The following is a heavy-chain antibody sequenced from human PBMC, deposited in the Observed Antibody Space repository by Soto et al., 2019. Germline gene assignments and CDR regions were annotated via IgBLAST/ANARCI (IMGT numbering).Heavy chain of an antibody. Sequence: QVQLVQSGAEVKKPGASLKVSCKAFGDTLSSYHMHWVRQAPGQGLEWMGIINPSGTGTNYAPKFQGRLTVTRDTSTSTLYMEVSSLRSEDTATYYCAVVRGVPHWGQGTLITVSS. J-gene: IGHJ4*02. CDR1: GDTLSSYH. CDR3: AVVRGVPH. V-gene: IGHV1-46*01. CDR2: INPSGTGT. D-gene: IGHD3-10*01.